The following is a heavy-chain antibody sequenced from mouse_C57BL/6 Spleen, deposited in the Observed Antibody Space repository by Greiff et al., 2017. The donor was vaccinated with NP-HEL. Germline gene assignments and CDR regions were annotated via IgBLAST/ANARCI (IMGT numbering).Heavy chain of an antibody. CDR3: ARGGTGDFDY. J-gene: IGHJ2*01. CDR2: IYPGSGNT. V-gene: IGHV1-84*01. D-gene: IGHD4-1*01. Sequence: VQLQQSGPELVKPGASVKISCKASGYTFTDYYINWVKQRPGRGLEWIGWIYPGSGNTKYNEKFKGKATLTVDTSSSTAYMQLSSLTSEDSAVYFCARGGTGDFDYWGQGTTLTVSS. CDR1: GYTFTDYY.